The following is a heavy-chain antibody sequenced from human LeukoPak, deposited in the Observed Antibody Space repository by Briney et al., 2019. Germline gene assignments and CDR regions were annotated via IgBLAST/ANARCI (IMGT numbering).Heavy chain of an antibody. Sequence: ASVKVSCKASGYTFTSHGISWVRQAPGQGLEWMGWISAYTGNTNYAQRLQGRVTMTTDTSTNTAYMELRSPRSDDTAVYYCARVLLYDSGDYWGQGTLVTVSS. CDR3: ARVLLYDSGDY. V-gene: IGHV1-18*01. CDR1: GYTFTSHG. J-gene: IGHJ4*02. CDR2: ISAYTGNT. D-gene: IGHD3-3*01.